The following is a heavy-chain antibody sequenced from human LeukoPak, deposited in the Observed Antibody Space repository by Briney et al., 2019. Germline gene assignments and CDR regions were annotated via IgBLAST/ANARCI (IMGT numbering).Heavy chain of an antibody. CDR3: ARDRPRAVAYYYYYYMDV. CDR2: ISSSGSTI. V-gene: IGHV3-11*04. J-gene: IGHJ6*03. CDR1: GFTCSDYY. Sequence: PGGSLRLSCAAPGFTCSDYYMSWIRQAPGKGLEWVSYISSSGSTIYYADSVKGRFTISRDNAKNSLYLQMNSLRAEDTAVYYCARDRPRAVAYYYYYYMDVWGKGTTVTVSS. D-gene: IGHD6-19*01.